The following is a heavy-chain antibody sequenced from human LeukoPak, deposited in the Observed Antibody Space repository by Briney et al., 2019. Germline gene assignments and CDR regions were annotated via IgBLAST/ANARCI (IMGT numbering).Heavy chain of an antibody. V-gene: IGHV3-66*01. J-gene: IGHJ3*02. CDR2: IYSGGST. CDR1: GFTFSSYS. CDR3: ARWYTAMVAFDI. D-gene: IGHD5-18*01. Sequence: GGSLRLSCAASGFTFSSYSMNWVRQAPGKGLEWVSVIYSGGSTYYADSVKGRFTISRDNSKNTLYLQMNSLRAEDTAVYYCARWYTAMVAFDIWGQGTMVTVSS.